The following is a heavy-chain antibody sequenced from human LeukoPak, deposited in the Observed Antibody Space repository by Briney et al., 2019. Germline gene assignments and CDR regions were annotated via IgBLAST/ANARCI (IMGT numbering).Heavy chain of an antibody. CDR3: ARASWVSDPDAVR. J-gene: IGHJ4*02. V-gene: IGHV3-23*01. CDR1: GISFRNYA. CDR2: LRGNDET. D-gene: IGHD3-10*01. Sequence: GGSLRLSCVAYGISFRNYAMSWVRQAPARGPEWVSSLRGNDETFYADSVKGRFTLSRDDSRNTVYLQLNNLRVEDTAIYYCARASWVSDPDAVRWGQGTQVTVSS.